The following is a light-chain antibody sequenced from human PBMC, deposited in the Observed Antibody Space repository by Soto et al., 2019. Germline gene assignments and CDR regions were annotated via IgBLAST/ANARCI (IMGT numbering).Light chain of an antibody. J-gene: IGKJ3*01. CDR2: GTS. CDR1: QSVNSR. V-gene: IGKV3-20*01. Sequence: EIVLTQSPGTLSLSPGERATLSCRASQSVNSRLAWYQHKAGQAPRLLIYGTSSRATGIPDRFSGSGSGTEFTLTISRLEPEDFAVYYCQQYGSSPALFTFGPGTKVDIK. CDR3: QQYGSSPALFT.